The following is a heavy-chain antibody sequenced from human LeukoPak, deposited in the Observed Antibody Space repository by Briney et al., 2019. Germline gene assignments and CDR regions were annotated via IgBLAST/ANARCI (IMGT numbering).Heavy chain of an antibody. V-gene: IGHV3-73*01. J-gene: IGHJ3*02. Sequence: GGSLKLSCAASGFTFSGSAMHWVRQASGKELEWVGRIRSKANSYATAYAASVKGRFTISRDDSKNTAYLQMNSLKTEDTAVYYCTRCSGGSCYNLGGAFDIWGQGTMVTVSS. CDR1: GFTFSGSA. CDR2: IRSKANSYAT. CDR3: TRCSGGSCYNLGGAFDI. D-gene: IGHD2-15*01.